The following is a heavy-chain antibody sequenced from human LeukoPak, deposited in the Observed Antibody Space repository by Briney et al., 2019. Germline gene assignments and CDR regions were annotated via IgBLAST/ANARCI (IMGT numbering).Heavy chain of an antibody. J-gene: IGHJ3*02. Sequence: GGSLRLSCAASGFTFSSYNMNWVRQAPGKGLEWVSSISSSSSYIYCADSVKGRYTISRDNNKKSVYLQMNSLRAEDTAVYYCARDTDDFQGLDIWGQGTRVTVSS. CDR1: GFTFSSYN. CDR3: ARDTDDFQGLDI. V-gene: IGHV3-21*01. D-gene: IGHD3-3*01. CDR2: ISSSSSYI.